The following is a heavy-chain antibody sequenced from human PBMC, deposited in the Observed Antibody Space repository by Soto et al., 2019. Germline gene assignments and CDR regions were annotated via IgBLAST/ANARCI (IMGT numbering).Heavy chain of an antibody. D-gene: IGHD5-18*01. J-gene: IGHJ6*03. V-gene: IGHV4-39*07. CDR1: GGSISSSSYY. CDR3: AGFGYGYYYMDV. Sequence: SETLSLTCTVSGGSISSSSYYWGWIRQPPGKGLEWIGSIYYSGSTYYNPSLKSRVTISVDTSKNQFSLKLSSVTAADTAVYYCAGFGYGYYYMDVWGKGTTVTVSS. CDR2: IYYSGST.